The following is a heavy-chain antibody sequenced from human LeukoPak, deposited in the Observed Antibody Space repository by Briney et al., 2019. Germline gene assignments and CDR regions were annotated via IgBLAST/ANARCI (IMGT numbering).Heavy chain of an antibody. V-gene: IGHV4-4*02. J-gene: IGHJ1*01. CDR3: ARGGAARLHFQN. CDR1: GGSISSSNW. D-gene: IGHD6-6*01. CDR2: IYHSGSS. Sequence: SGTLSLTCAVSGGSISSSNWWSWVRQPPGKGLEWIGEIYHSGSSNYNPSLMGRVTMSVDKSKNQFSLNLNSVTAADTAVYYCARGGAARLHFQNWGQGTLVTVSS.